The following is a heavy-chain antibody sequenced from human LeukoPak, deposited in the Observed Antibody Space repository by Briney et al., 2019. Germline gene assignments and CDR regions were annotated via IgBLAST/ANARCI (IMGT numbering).Heavy chain of an antibody. D-gene: IGHD6-19*01. J-gene: IGHJ4*02. CDR1: GYTFTSYY. CDR2: INPSGGST. CDR3: ANRGAVAGAPIPSFDY. V-gene: IGHV1-46*01. Sequence: GASVKVSCKASGYTFTSYYMHWVRQAPGQGLEWMGIINPSGGSTSYAQKFQGRVTMTRDTSTSTVYMELSSLRSEDTAVYYCANRGAVAGAPIPSFDYWGQGTLVTVSS.